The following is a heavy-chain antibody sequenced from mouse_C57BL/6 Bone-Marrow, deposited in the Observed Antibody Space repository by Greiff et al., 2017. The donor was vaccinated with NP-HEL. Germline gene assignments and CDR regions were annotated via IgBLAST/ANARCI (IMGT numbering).Heavy chain of an antibody. CDR1: GFTFSSYA. Sequence: EVHLVESGGGLVKPGGSLKLSCAASGFTFSSYAMSWVRQTPEKRLEWVATISDGGSYTYYPDNVKGRFTISRDNAKNNLYLQMSHLKSEDTAMYYCATYGNPYYYAMDYWGQGTSVTVSS. J-gene: IGHJ4*01. V-gene: IGHV5-4*01. D-gene: IGHD2-10*02. CDR3: ATYGNPYYYAMDY. CDR2: ISDGGSYT.